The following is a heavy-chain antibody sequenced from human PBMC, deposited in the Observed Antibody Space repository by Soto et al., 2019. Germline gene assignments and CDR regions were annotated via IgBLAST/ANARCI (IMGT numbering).Heavy chain of an antibody. D-gene: IGHD6-13*01. V-gene: IGHV3-33*01. CDR1: GFSFSSYD. Sequence: QVQLVESGGGVVQPGTSLRLSCAASGFSFSSYDIHWFRQAPGKGLEWVAVIWYDGSNKYYADSVKGRFIISRDNSKNTLYLQMNSLRADDTAVYYCARGYSSSRDLGYWGQGTLVTVSS. CDR2: IWYDGSNK. CDR3: ARGYSSSRDLGY. J-gene: IGHJ4*02.